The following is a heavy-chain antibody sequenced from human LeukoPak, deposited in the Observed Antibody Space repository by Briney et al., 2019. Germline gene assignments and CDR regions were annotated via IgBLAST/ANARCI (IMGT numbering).Heavy chain of an antibody. CDR2: IYDSGST. CDR1: GGSTSSYY. J-gene: IGHJ6*02. V-gene: IGHV4-59*01. CDR3: ASQTPPYGMDV. Sequence: PSETLSLTCTVSGGSTSSYYCSWIRQPPGKGLEWIGYIYDSGSTNYNPSLKSRVTISVDTSKNQFSLKLSSVTAADTAVYYCASQTPPYGMDVWGQGTTVTVSS.